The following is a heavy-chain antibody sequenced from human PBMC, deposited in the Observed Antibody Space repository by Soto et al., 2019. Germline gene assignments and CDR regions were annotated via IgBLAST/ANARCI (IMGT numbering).Heavy chain of an antibody. CDR3: ARAHYGDYGYGMDV. J-gene: IGHJ6*02. CDR1: GGSISSGDYY. Sequence: PSETLSLTCTVSGGSISSGDYYWSWIRQPPGKGLEWIGYIYYSGSTYYSPSLKSRVTISVDRSKNQFSLKLTSVTAADTAVYYCARAHYGDYGYGMDVWGQGTPVTVSS. CDR2: IYYSGST. V-gene: IGHV4-30-4*01. D-gene: IGHD4-17*01.